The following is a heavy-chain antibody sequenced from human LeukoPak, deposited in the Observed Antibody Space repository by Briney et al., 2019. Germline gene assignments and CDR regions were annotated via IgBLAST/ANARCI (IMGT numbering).Heavy chain of an antibody. J-gene: IGHJ4*02. V-gene: IGHV3-7*01. D-gene: IGHD6-13*01. CDR3: AREWQGGIAAAGTRIEGDY. CDR2: IKQDGSEK. Sequence: PGGSLRLSCAVSGFSVSGYWMTWVRQAPGKGLEWVANIKQDGSEKNYVDSVKGRFTISRDNAENSLFLRMNSLRVEDTAVYYCAREWQGGIAAAGTRIEGDYWGQGTLVAVSS. CDR1: GFSVSGYW.